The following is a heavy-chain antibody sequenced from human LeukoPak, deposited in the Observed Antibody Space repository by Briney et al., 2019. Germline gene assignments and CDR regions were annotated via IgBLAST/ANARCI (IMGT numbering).Heavy chain of an antibody. Sequence: GGSLRLSCAASGFTFSSYAMHWVRQAPGKGLEWVAVISYDGSNKYYADSVKGRFTISRDNSKNTLYLQMNSLRAEDTAVYYCARDRWPYYYDSSGYYAALGYWGQGTLVTVSS. CDR2: ISYDGSNK. V-gene: IGHV3-30-3*01. J-gene: IGHJ4*02. CDR3: ARDRWPYYYDSSGYYAALGY. D-gene: IGHD3-22*01. CDR1: GFTFSSYA.